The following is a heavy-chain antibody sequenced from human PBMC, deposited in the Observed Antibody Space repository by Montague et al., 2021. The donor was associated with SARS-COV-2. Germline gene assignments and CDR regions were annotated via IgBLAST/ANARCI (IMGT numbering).Heavy chain of an antibody. CDR1: GGSISSSNW. J-gene: IGHJ6*02. Sequence: SETRSLTCAVSGGSISSSNWCSWVRQPPGKGLEWIGEIYHSGSTNYNPSLKSRVTISVDKSKNQFSLKLSSVTAADTAVYYCAGSRGRLQWPYYDYYGMDVWGQGTTVTVSS. CDR3: AGSRGRLQWPYYDYYGMDV. CDR2: IYHSGST. V-gene: IGHV4-4*02. D-gene: IGHD6-19*01.